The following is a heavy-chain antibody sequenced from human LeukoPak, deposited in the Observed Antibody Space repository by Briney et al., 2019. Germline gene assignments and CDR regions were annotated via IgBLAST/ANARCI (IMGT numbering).Heavy chain of an antibody. CDR1: GYTFTSYD. D-gene: IGHD3-10*01. CDR2: MNTNSGNT. CDR3: ARARRYYGSGSTSYYFDY. V-gene: IGHV1-8*01. Sequence: ASVKVSCKASGYTFTSYDINWVRQATGQGLEWMGWMNTNSGNTGYAQKFQGRVTMTRNTSISTAYMELSSLRSEDTAVYYCARARRYYGSGSTSYYFDYWGQGTLVTVSS. J-gene: IGHJ4*02.